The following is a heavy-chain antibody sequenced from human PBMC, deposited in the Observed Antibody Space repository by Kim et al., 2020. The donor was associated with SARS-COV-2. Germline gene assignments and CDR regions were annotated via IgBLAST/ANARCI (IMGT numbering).Heavy chain of an antibody. CDR1: GGSFSGYY. CDR3: ARGKRGSYDYSNYWFDP. Sequence: SETLSLTCAVYGGSFSGYYWSWIRQPPGKGLEWIGEINHSGSTNYNPSLKSRVTISVDTSKNQFSLKLSSVTAADTAAYYCARGKRGSYDYSNYWFDPWG. CDR2: INHSGST. D-gene: IGHD4-4*01. J-gene: IGHJ5*02. V-gene: IGHV4-34*01.